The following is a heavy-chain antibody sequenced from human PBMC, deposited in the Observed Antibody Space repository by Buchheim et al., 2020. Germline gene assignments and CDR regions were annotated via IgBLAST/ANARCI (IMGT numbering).Heavy chain of an antibody. D-gene: IGHD1-26*01. J-gene: IGHJ4*02. CDR1: GGSISSSTYY. CDR2: FSYSGTP. CDR3: ARQEVRATEGYFDN. Sequence: QVHLQESGPGLVKPSETLSLTCTVSGGSISSSTYYWGWLRQPPGKGLEWIGGFSYSGTPWYNPTLKSRVTVSLDTSKNPFSLKLSSVTAADTAAYYCARQEVRATEGYFDNWGQGTL. V-gene: IGHV4-39*01.